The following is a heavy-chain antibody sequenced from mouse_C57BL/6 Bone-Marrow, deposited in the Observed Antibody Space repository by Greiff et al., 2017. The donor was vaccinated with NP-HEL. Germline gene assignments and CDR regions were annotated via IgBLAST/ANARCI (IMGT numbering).Heavy chain of an antibody. V-gene: IGHV5-4*01. CDR3: ARVSGTLAY. Sequence: EVQGVESGGGLVKPGGSLKLSCAASGFTFSSYAMSWVRQTPEKRLEWVATISDGGSYTYSPDNVKGRFTISRDNAKNNLYLQMSHLKSEDTAMYYCARVSGTLAYWGQGTLVTVSA. D-gene: IGHD4-1*01. J-gene: IGHJ3*01. CDR2: ISDGGSYT. CDR1: GFTFSSYA.